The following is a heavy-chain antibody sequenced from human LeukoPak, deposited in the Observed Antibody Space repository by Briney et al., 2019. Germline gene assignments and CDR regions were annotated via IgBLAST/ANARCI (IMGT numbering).Heavy chain of an antibody. J-gene: IGHJ4*02. V-gene: IGHV3-7*03. CDR2: INQGGSVK. CDR3: AREFDSSGYYPPRDY. Sequence: GGSLRLSCAASGFTFRSYWMSWVRQAPGKGLEGVANINQGGSVKYYVDSVKGRFTISRDNAKNSLYLQMNSLSAEDTALYYCAREFDSSGYYPPRDYWGQGTLVTVSS. D-gene: IGHD3-22*01. CDR1: GFTFRSYW.